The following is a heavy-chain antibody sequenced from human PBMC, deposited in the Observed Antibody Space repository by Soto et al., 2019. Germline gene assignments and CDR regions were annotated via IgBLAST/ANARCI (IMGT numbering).Heavy chain of an antibody. J-gene: IGHJ4*02. CDR3: ARGRYGAY. CDR2: ISAHNGNT. CDR1: GYGFTTYG. V-gene: IGHV1-18*01. D-gene: IGHD3-10*01. Sequence: QVHLVQSGAEVKKPGASVKVSCKGSGYGFTTYGITWVRQAPGQGLEWMAWISAHNGNTNYAQKLQGRATVTRDTSTSTAYMELRSLRSDDTAVYYCARGRYGAYWGQGALVTVSS.